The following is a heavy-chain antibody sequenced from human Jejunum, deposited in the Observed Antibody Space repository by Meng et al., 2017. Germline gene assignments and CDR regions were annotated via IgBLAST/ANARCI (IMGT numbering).Heavy chain of an antibody. CDR3: ARIRTFGGVIAKDAFDI. CDR2: IYPGDSGT. J-gene: IGHJ3*02. D-gene: IGHD3-16*02. CDR1: GYSFTSYW. V-gene: IGHV5-51*01. Sequence: GESLKISCNGSGYSFTSYWIGWVRQMPGKGLEWMGIIYPGDSGTRYSPSFQGQVTISADKSISTASLQWSSLKASDTAMYYCARIRTFGGVIAKDAFDIWGQGTMVTVSS.